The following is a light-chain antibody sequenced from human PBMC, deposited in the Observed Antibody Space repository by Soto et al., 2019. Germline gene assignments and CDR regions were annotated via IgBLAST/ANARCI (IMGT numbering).Light chain of an antibody. J-gene: IGKJ4*01. CDR1: QSISNF. V-gene: IGKV1-39*01. Sequence: DIQMTQSPSSLSASVGDRITITCRASQSISNFLNWYQQKPGKAPKLLIYAASSLQSGVPARFSGSESGTDFTLTISSLQPEDFATYYCQQSYRTPLTFGGGTKVDIK. CDR3: QQSYRTPLT. CDR2: AAS.